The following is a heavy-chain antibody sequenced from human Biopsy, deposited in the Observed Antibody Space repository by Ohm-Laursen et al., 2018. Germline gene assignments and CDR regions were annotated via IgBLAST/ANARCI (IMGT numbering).Heavy chain of an antibody. CDR2: LSGSGGTT. CDR1: GFSVNDNY. CDR3: AKTFHGSSFLYDY. J-gene: IGHJ4*02. D-gene: IGHD2-15*01. V-gene: IGHV3-23*01. Sequence: SLRLSCAAPGFSVNDNYMSWVRQAPGKGLEWVSVLSGSGGTTYYADSVKGRFTISRDNSKNTLYLQMNSLTAEDTAVYYCAKTFHGSSFLYDYWGQGTLVTVSS.